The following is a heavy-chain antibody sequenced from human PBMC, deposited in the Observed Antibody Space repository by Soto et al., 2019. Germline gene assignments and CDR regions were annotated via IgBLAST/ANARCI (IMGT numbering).Heavy chain of an antibody. J-gene: IGHJ3*01. V-gene: IGHV3-21*01. CDR2: ISTTSTYT. CDR1: GFTFSRYY. D-gene: IGHD2-2*01. Sequence: GGSLRLSGAASGFTFSRYYMNWVRQAPGKGLEWVSSISTTSTYTHYADSLKGRFTISRDNAKKLLYLQMDSLRAEDTAVYYRARDDGLSSTKVNGFGIWGQGTKVTV. CDR3: ARDDGLSSTKVNGFGI.